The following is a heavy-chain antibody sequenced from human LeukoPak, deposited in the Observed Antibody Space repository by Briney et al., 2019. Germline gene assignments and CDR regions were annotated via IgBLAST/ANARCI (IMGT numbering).Heavy chain of an antibody. V-gene: IGHV5-51*01. J-gene: IGHJ4*02. CDR1: GYSFSTYW. D-gene: IGHD3-22*01. CDR2: IYPADSDT. CDR3: ARRNNDRSGFYYFDS. Sequence: GASLKISCKVSGYSFSTYWIGWVRPMPGKGLEWMGIIYPADSDTRYSPSFQGQVTFSADKSISTAYLQWNGLKASDSAMYYCARRNNDRSGFYYFDSWGQGTLVTVSS.